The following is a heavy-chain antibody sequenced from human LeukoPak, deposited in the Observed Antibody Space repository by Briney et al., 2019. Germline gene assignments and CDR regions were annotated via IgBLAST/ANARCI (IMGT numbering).Heavy chain of an antibody. V-gene: IGHV3-23*01. CDR3: AKDSGYCDTTSCRLAN. CDR1: GFTFSSYA. J-gene: IGHJ4*02. Sequence: GGSLRLSSAASGFTFSSYAMSWVRQAPGKGLEWVSAISVSGGSTYYADSVKGRFTISRDNSKNTLYLQMNSLRIEDTAVYYCAKDSGYCDTTSCRLANWGQGTLVTVSS. D-gene: IGHD2-2*01. CDR2: ISVSGGST.